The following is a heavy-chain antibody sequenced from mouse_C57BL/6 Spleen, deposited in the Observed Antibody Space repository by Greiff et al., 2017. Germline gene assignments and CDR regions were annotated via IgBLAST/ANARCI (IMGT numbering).Heavy chain of an antibody. Sequence: EVQRVESGGGLVKPGGSLKLSCAASGFTFSSYAMSWVRQTPEKRLEWVATISDGGSYTYYPDKVKGRFTISSDNAKNNLYLQMSHLKSEDTAMYYCAREEYYGRSNYFDYWGQGTTLTVSS. CDR2: ISDGGSYT. J-gene: IGHJ2*01. D-gene: IGHD1-1*01. CDR3: AREEYYGRSNYFDY. V-gene: IGHV5-4*01. CDR1: GFTFSSYA.